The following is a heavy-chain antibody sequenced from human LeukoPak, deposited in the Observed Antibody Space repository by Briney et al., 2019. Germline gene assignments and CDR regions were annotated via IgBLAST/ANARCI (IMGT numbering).Heavy chain of an antibody. V-gene: IGHV1-46*01. CDR1: GYTFTNYY. CDR2: INTSGGKT. CDR3: ARAILGALDI. Sequence: AASVKVSCKASGYTFTNYYIHWMRQAPGQGLEWMGIINTSGGKTSYPLKFQGRVTVTRDTSTSTVYMELSSLRSEDTAVYYCARAILGALDIWGQGTMVTVSA. D-gene: IGHD1-26*01. J-gene: IGHJ3*02.